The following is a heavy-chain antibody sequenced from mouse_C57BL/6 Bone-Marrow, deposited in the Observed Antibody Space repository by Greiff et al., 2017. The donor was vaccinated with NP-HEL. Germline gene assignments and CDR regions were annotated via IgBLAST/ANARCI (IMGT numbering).Heavy chain of an antibody. V-gene: IGHV1-74*01. Sequence: QVQLQQPGAELVKPGASVQVSCKASGYTFTSYWMHWVKQRPGQGLEWIGRIHPSDSDTNSNQKFKGKATLTADKSASTAYMQLRSLTSEDSAVYYCAIKDYDYEGYWGQGTTLTVSS. CDR1: GYTFTSYW. CDR3: AIKDYDYEGY. D-gene: IGHD2-4*01. CDR2: IHPSDSDT. J-gene: IGHJ2*01.